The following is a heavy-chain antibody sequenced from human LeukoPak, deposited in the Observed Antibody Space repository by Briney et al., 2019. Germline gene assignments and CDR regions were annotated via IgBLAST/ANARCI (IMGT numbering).Heavy chain of an antibody. J-gene: IGHJ6*02. CDR2: IYPGYFDT. D-gene: IGHD1-7*01. CDR3: ARGAAGTTPDYYYFGLDV. V-gene: IGHV5-51*01. CDR1: GYRFTDYW. Sequence: GESLKISCKGSGYRFTDYWIGWVRQMPGKGLEWMGIIYPGYFDTRYSPPFQGQVTISADKSINTAHLQWSSLKASDTAMYYCARGAAGTTPDYYYFGLDVWGQGTTVRVSS.